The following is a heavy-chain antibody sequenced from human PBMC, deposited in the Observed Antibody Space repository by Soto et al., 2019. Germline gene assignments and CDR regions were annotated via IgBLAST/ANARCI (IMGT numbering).Heavy chain of an antibody. CDR1: GGSISSGDYY. V-gene: IGHV4-30-4*01. Sequence: TSETLSLTCTVSGGSISSGDYYWSWIRQPPGKGLEWIGYIYYSGSTYYNPSLKSRVTISVDTSKNQFSLKLSSVTAADTAVYYCAREDVVVVAAEYYYHGMDVWGQGTTVTVSS. J-gene: IGHJ6*02. CDR3: AREDVVVVAAEYYYHGMDV. D-gene: IGHD2-15*01. CDR2: IYYSGST.